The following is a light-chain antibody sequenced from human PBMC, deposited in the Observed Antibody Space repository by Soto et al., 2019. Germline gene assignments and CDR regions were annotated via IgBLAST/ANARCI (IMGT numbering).Light chain of an antibody. CDR1: QSISSW. V-gene: IGKV1-5*03. CDR2: KAS. Sequence: DIQMTQSPSTLSASEGDRVTITCRASQSISSWLAWYQQEPGKAPKLLIYKASSLESGVPSGFSGSGSGTEFTLTISSLQPDDSATYYCQQYNSYSPYTFGQGTKLEIK. CDR3: QQYNSYSPYT. J-gene: IGKJ2*01.